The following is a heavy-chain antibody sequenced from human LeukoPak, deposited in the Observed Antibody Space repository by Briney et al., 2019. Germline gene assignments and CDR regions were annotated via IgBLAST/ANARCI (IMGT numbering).Heavy chain of an antibody. V-gene: IGHV3-48*03. Sequence: GGSLRLSCTASGFTFSNYEMSWVRQAPGKGLEWVSYISGSGRAVFHSESVKGRFTISRDNAENSLYLQMNSLRAEDTAVYYCARSDNNFDNWGQGTLVTVSS. CDR2: ISGSGRAV. J-gene: IGHJ4*02. CDR1: GFTFSNYE. D-gene: IGHD1-1*01. CDR3: ARSDNNFDN.